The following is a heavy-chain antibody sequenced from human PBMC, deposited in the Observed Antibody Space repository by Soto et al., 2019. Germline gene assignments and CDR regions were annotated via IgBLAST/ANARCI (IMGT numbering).Heavy chain of an antibody. D-gene: IGHD2-2*01. CDR3: ARFPAAYCATTSCYAFDQ. CDR2: ISKDGITT. V-gene: IGHV3-74*01. J-gene: IGHJ4*02. CDR1: GFTFSNYW. Sequence: GGSLRLSCAVSGFTFSNYWMYWVRQAPGKGLVWVSRISKDGITTNYADSVKGRFTISRDNAKNTLYLQMNSLGAEDTALYYCARFPAAYCATTSCYAFDQWGQGTPVTVSS.